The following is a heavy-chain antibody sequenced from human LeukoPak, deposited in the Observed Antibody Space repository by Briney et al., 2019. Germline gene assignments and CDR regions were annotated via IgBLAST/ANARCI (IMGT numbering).Heavy chain of an antibody. CDR2: INHSGST. D-gene: IGHD6-19*01. Sequence: SETLSLTCAVYGGTFSAYYWSWIRQPPGKGLEWIGEINHSGSTNYNPSLKSRVTISVDTSKNQFSLKLSSVTAADTAVYYCARSSSGGYWGQGTLVTVSS. J-gene: IGHJ4*02. CDR1: GGTFSAYY. CDR3: ARSSSGGY. V-gene: IGHV4-34*01.